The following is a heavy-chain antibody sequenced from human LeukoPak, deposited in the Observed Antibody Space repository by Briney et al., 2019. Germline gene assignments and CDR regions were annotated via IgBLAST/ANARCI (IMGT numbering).Heavy chain of an antibody. CDR2: IYYSGST. V-gene: IGHV4-39*07. D-gene: IGHD6-19*01. Sequence: SETLSLTCTVSGGSISSSSYYWGSIRQPLGKGLEWIGSIYYSGSTYYNPSLKSRVTISVDTSKNQFSLKLSSVTAADTAVYYCARRQPGYSSGWYSVWGQGTLVTVSS. CDR3: ARRQPGYSSGWYSV. J-gene: IGHJ4*02. CDR1: GGSISSSSYY.